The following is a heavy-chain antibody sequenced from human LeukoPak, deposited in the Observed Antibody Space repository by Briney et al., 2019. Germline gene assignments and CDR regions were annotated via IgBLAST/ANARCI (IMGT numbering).Heavy chain of an antibody. CDR3: AGSYGDYATGRPQKQKYYYYGMDV. V-gene: IGHV3-53*01. Sequence: QSGGSLRLSCAASAFTFSGYSMNWVRQAPGKGLEWVSVIDSGGSTYYADSVKGRFTISRDNSKNTLYLQMNSLRAEDTAVYYCAGSYGDYATGRPQKQKYYYYGMDVWGQGTTVTVSS. CDR1: AFTFSGYS. D-gene: IGHD4-17*01. J-gene: IGHJ6*02. CDR2: IDSGGST.